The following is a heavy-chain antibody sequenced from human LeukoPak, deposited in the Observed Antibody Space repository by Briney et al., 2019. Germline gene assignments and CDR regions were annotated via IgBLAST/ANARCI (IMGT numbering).Heavy chain of an antibody. CDR3: ARAFQLLEWPLEYFDL. Sequence: GASVKVSCKASGYTFTGNYIHWVRQAPGQGLEWMGWINCNSGDTNYAPRFQGRVSMTRDTSINTAYMDMSMLRSDDTAVYYCARAFQLLEWPLEYFDLWGRGTLVTVSS. CDR1: GYTFTGNY. CDR2: INCNSGDT. J-gene: IGHJ2*01. D-gene: IGHD3-3*01. V-gene: IGHV1-2*02.